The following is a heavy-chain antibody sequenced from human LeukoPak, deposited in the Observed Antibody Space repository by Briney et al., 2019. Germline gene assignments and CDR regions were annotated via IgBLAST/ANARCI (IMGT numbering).Heavy chain of an antibody. CDR3: ARGSGWFYY. CDR1: GFTFSSYW. Sequence: GGSLRLSCAASGFTFSSYWMSWVRQAPGKGLEWVANINQDGSEKYYVGSLKGRFTTSRDSAKNSLYLQMNSLRAEDTAVYYCARGSGWFYYWGQGTLVTVSS. D-gene: IGHD3-3*01. V-gene: IGHV3-7*04. J-gene: IGHJ4*02. CDR2: INQDGSEK.